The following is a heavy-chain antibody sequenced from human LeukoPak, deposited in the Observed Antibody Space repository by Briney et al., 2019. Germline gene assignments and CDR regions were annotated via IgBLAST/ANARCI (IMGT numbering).Heavy chain of an antibody. CDR3: ARRWGPLAYSSSSQFDY. D-gene: IGHD6-6*01. Sequence: SETLSLTCTVSGGSISSGGYYWSWIRQHPGKGLEWIGYIYYSGSTYYNPSLKSRVTISVDTSKNQFSLKLSSVTAADTAVYYCARRWGPLAYSSSSQFDYWGQGTLVTVSS. V-gene: IGHV4-31*03. CDR2: IYYSGST. J-gene: IGHJ4*02. CDR1: GGSISSGGYY.